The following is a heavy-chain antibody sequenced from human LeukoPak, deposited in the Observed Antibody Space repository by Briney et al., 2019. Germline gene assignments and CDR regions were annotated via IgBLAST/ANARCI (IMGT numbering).Heavy chain of an antibody. Sequence: GASVKVSCKASGGTFSSYATSWVRQAPGQGLEWMGGIIPIFGTANYAQKFQGRVTITTDESTSTAYMELSSLRSEDTAVYYCASPPTVVTLPTRAEYFQHWGQGTLVTVSS. J-gene: IGHJ1*01. CDR1: GGTFSSYA. V-gene: IGHV1-69*05. D-gene: IGHD4-23*01. CDR2: IIPIFGTA. CDR3: ASPPTVVTLPTRAEYFQH.